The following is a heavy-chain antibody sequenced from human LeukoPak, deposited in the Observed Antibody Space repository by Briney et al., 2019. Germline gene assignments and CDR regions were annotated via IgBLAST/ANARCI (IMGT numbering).Heavy chain of an antibody. CDR3: AKWGDYDVLTGYYVPDY. Sequence: GASLRLSCAASGLTFSNYAMSWVRQAPGKGLEWVSAILGSGGSTYYADSVKGRFTVSRDNSKSTLYLQMNSLRAEDTALYYCAKWGDYDVLTGYYVPDYWGQGTLVTVSS. CDR2: ILGSGGST. CDR1: GLTFSNYA. D-gene: IGHD3-9*01. V-gene: IGHV3-23*01. J-gene: IGHJ4*02.